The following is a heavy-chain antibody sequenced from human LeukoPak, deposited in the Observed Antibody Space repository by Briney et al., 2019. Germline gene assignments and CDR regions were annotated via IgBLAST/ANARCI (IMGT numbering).Heavy chain of an antibody. CDR2: IYYSGST. D-gene: IGHD6-13*01. CDR1: GGSISSYY. CDR3: ASTRYSSSWYDY. J-gene: IGHJ4*02. V-gene: IGHV4-59*01. Sequence: PSETLSLTCTASGGSISSYYWSWIRQPPGKGLEWIGYIYYSGSTNYNPSLKSRVTISVDTSKNQFSLKLSSVTAADTAVYYCASTRYSSSWYDYWGQGTLVTGSS.